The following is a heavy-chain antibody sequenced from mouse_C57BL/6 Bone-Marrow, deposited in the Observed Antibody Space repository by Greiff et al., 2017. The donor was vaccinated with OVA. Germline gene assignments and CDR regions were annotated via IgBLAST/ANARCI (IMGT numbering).Heavy chain of an antibody. CDR1: GYTFTSYW. V-gene: IGHV1-7*01. CDR2: INPSSGYT. CDR3: APGSSGYAMDY. D-gene: IGHD3-2*02. Sequence: QVQLKQSGAELAKPGASVKLSCKASGYTFTSYWMHWVKQRPGQGLEWIGYINPSSGYTKYNQKFKDKATLTADKSSSTAYMQLSSLTYEDSAVYYGAPGSSGYAMDYWGQGTSVTVSS. J-gene: IGHJ4*01.